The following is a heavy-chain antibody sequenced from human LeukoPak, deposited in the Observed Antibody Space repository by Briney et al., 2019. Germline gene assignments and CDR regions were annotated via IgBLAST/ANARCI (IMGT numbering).Heavy chain of an antibody. V-gene: IGHV4-38-2*02. D-gene: IGHD5-18*01. CDR2: ICHSGSS. CDR1: GYSISGGFY. J-gene: IGHJ6*03. Sequence: SETLSLTCTVSGYSISGGFYWDWIRQPPGKGLEWIGSICHSGSSYYNPSLKSRVTISVDTSKNQFSLKLSSVTAADTSVYYCARTTEGGYTYDYFYYYYMDVWGKGTTVTISS. CDR3: ARTTEGGYTYDYFYYYYMDV.